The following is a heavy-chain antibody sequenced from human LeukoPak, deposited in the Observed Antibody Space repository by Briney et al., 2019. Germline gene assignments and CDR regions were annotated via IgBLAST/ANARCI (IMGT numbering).Heavy chain of an antibody. V-gene: IGHV4-34*01. J-gene: IGHJ4*02. CDR3: ARVAVAGRSQFDY. Sequence: SETLSLTCAVYGGSFSGYYWSWIRQPPGKGLEWIGEINHSGSTNYNPSLKSRATISVDTSKNQFSLKLSSLTAADTAVYYCARVAVAGRSQFDYWGQGTLVTVSS. CDR1: GGSFSGYY. D-gene: IGHD6-19*01. CDR2: INHSGST.